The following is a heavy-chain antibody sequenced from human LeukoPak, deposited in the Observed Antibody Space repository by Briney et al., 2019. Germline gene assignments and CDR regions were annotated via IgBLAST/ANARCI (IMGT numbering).Heavy chain of an antibody. Sequence: SETLSLTCSVSGGSIDPYYWSWIRQPPGKGLEWIGYFFYSGSTNHNPSLKSRVIISIDTAKNQISLSLSSVTAADTAVYYCARVHSSGYYYYYYYYMDVWGKGTTVTISS. CDR2: FFYSGST. V-gene: IGHV4-59*01. CDR1: GGSIDPYY. D-gene: IGHD3-22*01. CDR3: ARVHSSGYYYYYYYYMDV. J-gene: IGHJ6*03.